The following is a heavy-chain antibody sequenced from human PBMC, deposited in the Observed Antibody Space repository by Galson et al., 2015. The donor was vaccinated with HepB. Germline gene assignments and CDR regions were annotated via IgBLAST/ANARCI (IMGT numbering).Heavy chain of an antibody. Sequence: SLRLSCAASGFTFSNAWMSWVRQAPGKGLEWVGRIKSKTDGGTTDYAAPVKGRFTISRDDSKNTLYLQMNSLKTEDTAVYYCTTDRWIQPWLLWVMGDYWGQGTLVTVSS. J-gene: IGHJ4*02. CDR1: GFTFSNAW. D-gene: IGHD5-18*01. CDR2: IKSKTDGGTT. CDR3: TTDRWIQPWLLWVMGDY. V-gene: IGHV3-15*01.